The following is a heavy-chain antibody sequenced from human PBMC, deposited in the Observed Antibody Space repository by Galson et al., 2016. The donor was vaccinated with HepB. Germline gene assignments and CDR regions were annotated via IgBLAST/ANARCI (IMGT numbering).Heavy chain of an antibody. D-gene: IGHD3-16*01. V-gene: IGHV3-33*01. Sequence: LRLSCAASGFTFSSYVMHWVRQAPGKGLEWVAVIWYDGSNKYYADSVKGRFTISRDNSKNTLYLQMNSLRAEDTAVYYCAGDPFTFWGFDPWGQGTLVTVSS. CDR2: IWYDGSNK. CDR1: GFTFSSYV. CDR3: AGDPFTFWGFDP. J-gene: IGHJ5*02.